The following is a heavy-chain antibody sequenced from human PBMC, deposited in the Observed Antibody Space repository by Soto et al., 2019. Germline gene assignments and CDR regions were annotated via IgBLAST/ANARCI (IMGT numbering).Heavy chain of an antibody. CDR2: INPNSGGT. J-gene: IGHJ6*02. V-gene: IGHV1-2*04. D-gene: IGHD3-10*01. CDR3: ARGFIARYYYGSGIPPPFYYGMDV. CDR1: GYTFTGYY. Sequence: ASVKVSCKASGYTFTGYYMHWVRQAPGQGLEWMGWINPNSGGTNYAQKFQGWVTMTRDTSISTAYMELSRLRSYDTAVYYCARGFIARYYYGSGIPPPFYYGMDVWGQGTTVTVSS.